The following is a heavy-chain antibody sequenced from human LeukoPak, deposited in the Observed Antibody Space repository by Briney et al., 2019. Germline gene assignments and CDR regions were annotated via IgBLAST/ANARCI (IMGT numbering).Heavy chain of an antibody. V-gene: IGHV3-23*01. D-gene: IGHD1-26*01. CDR1: GFTFSSYA. CDR3: ARDRLVGATNWFDP. CDR2: ISGSGGST. Sequence: GGSLRLSCAASGFTFSSYAMSWVRQAPGKGLEWVSAISGSGGSTYYADSVKGRFTISRDNAKNTLYLQMNSLKAEDTAVYYCARDRLVGATNWFDPWGQGTLVTVSS. J-gene: IGHJ5*02.